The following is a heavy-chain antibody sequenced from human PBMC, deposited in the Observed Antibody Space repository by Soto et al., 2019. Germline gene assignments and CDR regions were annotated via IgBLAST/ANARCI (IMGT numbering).Heavy chain of an antibody. CDR3: ANSGDKGRAFDI. Sequence: GGSLRLSCAASGFTFSSYAMSWVRQAPGKGLEWVSAISGSGGSTYYADSVKGRFTISRDNSKNTLYLQMNSLRAEDTAVYYCANSGDKGRAFDIWGQGTMVTVSS. V-gene: IGHV3-23*01. CDR2: ISGSGGST. CDR1: GFTFSSYA. D-gene: IGHD1-26*01. J-gene: IGHJ3*02.